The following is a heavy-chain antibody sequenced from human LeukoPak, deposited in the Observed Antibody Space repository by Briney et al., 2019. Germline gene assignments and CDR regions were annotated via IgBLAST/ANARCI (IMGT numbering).Heavy chain of an antibody. CDR3: ARGKTSDDIIEDAFDI. V-gene: IGHV3-66*01. CDR2: LYSGGGA. Sequence: GGSLTLSCAASGFSFSIHGMGWVRRAPGKGLEWVSVLYSGGGAYYADSVKDRFTISRDYSQNTLLLQMNSLRAEDTALYYCARGKTSDDIIEDAFDIWGQGTMVAVSS. CDR1: GFSFSIHG. D-gene: IGHD3-9*01. J-gene: IGHJ3*02.